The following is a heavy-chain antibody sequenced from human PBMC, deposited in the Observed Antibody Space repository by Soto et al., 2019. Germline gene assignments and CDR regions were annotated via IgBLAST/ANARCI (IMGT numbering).Heavy chain of an antibody. V-gene: IGHV3-48*01. CDR1: GFSFNEHS. J-gene: IGHJ4*02. CDR2: ISSSSDTI. CDR3: VRDDVGVGIDY. D-gene: IGHD1-26*01. Sequence: GGSLRLSCAASGFSFNEHSMNWVRQAPGKGLEWVSYISSSSDTINYADSVKGRFTISRDNAKNSLYLQMSSLRADDTAVYYCVRDDVGVGIDYWGLGTLVTVS.